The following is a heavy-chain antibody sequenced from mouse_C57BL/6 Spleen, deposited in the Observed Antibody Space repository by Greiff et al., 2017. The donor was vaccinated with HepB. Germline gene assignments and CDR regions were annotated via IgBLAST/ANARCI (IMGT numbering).Heavy chain of an antibody. CDR2: INPYNGGT. D-gene: IGHD2-5*01. CDR1: GYTFTDYY. J-gene: IGHJ2*01. V-gene: IGHV1-19*01. Sequence: VQLQQSGPVLVKPGASVKMSCKASGYTFTDYYMNWVKQSHGKSLEWIGVINPYNGGTSYNQKFKGKATLTVDKSSSTAYMELNSLTSEDSAVYYCATPYSNYDYFDYWGQGTTLTVSS. CDR3: ATPYSNYDYFDY.